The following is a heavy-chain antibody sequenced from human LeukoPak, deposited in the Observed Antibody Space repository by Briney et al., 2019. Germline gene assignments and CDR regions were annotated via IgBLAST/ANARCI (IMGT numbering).Heavy chain of an antibody. CDR2: IHPGDSDT. CDR3: AIGRHCSSTSCLDGFDI. Sequence: KYEESLKISCQGSGYSFTSYWIGWVRQMPGKGLEWLGIIHPGDSDTKYRPSFQGQVTLSADRSISTVYLQWSSLKASDTAMYYCAIGRHCSSTSCLDGFDIWGQGTMVIVSS. J-gene: IGHJ3*02. D-gene: IGHD2-2*01. V-gene: IGHV5-51*01. CDR1: GYSFTSYW.